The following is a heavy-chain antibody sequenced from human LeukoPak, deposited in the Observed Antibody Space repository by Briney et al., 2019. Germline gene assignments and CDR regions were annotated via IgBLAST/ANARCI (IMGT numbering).Heavy chain of an antibody. Sequence: PGGSLRLSCAASGFIFNSYAMSWVRQAPGKGLEWVSAISGSGATTLYADSVKGRFTISRDSSKNALYLQMNSLRAEDTAIYYCASPLGVAAAGAAAYWGQGTLVTVSS. CDR1: GFIFNSYA. CDR3: ASPLGVAAAGAAAY. CDR2: ISGSGATT. V-gene: IGHV3-23*01. D-gene: IGHD6-13*01. J-gene: IGHJ4*02.